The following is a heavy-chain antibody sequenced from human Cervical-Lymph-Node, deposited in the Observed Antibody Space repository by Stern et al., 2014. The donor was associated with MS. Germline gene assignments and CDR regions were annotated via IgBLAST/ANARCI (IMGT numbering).Heavy chain of an antibody. J-gene: IGHJ4*02. CDR2: IFPDDSDT. D-gene: IGHD2-2*01. CDR3: ARHLAVTSTSCYAY. Sequence: EVQLVQSGAEVKKPGESLKISCKGSGYRFTNYWIGWVRQMPGKGLEWMGIIFPDDSDTIYSPFFQGHVTISADKPINTAYLQWSSLKASDSAMYYCARHLAVTSTSCYAYWGQGTLVTVSS. V-gene: IGHV5-51*01. CDR1: GYRFTNYW.